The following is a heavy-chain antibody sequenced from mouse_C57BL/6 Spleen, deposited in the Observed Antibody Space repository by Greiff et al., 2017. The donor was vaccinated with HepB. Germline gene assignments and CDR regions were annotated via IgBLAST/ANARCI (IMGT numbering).Heavy chain of an antibody. V-gene: IGHV5-17*01. J-gene: IGHJ1*03. CDR2: ISSGSSTI. Sequence: EVQVVESGGGLVKPGGSLKLSCAASGFTFSDYGMHWVRQAPEKGLEWVAYISSGSSTIYYADTVKGRFTISRDNAKNTLFLQMTSLRSEDTAMYYCARRPYSNYRYFDVWGTGTTVTVSS. D-gene: IGHD2-5*01. CDR3: ARRPYSNYRYFDV. CDR1: GFTFSDYG.